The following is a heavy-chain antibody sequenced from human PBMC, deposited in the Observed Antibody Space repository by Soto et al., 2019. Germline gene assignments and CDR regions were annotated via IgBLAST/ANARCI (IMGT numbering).Heavy chain of an antibody. V-gene: IGHV3-30-3*01. Sequence: QVQLVESGGGVVQPGRSLRLSCAASGFTFSSYAMHWVRQAPGKGLEWVAVISYDGSNKYYADSVKGRFTISRDNSKNTLYLQMTSLRAEDTAVYYCARALRSGSYRYFDYWGQGTLVTVSS. J-gene: IGHJ4*02. CDR3: ARALRSGSYRYFDY. CDR1: GFTFSSYA. D-gene: IGHD1-26*01. CDR2: ISYDGSNK.